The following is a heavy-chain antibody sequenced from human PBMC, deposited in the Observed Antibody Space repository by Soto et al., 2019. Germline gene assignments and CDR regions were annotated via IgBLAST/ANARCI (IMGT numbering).Heavy chain of an antibody. CDR1: GVPFSSYT. D-gene: IGHD2-15*01. Sequence: QVQLLQSGAEVKKPGSSVTVSCEASGVPFSSYTFNWVRQVPGQGLEWMGRSNPILGLAGYEQKIPGRLTVSEDRATITGDMESRTLRSEDTAVYYCTRVSNKISLVGGFFDSWGQGTLVTVSS. J-gene: IGHJ4*02. CDR3: TRVSNKISLVGGFFDS. V-gene: IGHV1-69*02. CDR2: SNPILGLA.